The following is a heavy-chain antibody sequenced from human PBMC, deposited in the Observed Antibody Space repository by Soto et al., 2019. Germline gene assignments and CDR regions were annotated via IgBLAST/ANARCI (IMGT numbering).Heavy chain of an antibody. CDR3: AKDTYYHDSSGYYVFDS. D-gene: IGHD3-22*01. CDR2: ISYDGTNK. Sequence: QVPLVESGGGVVQPGRSLRLSRAASGFSFSSYGMHWVRQAPGKGLEWVAVISYDGTNKNYADSVKGRFTISRDNSENTVYLQMNSLRTEDTAVYYCAKDTYYHDSSGYYVFDSWGQGTLVTVSS. V-gene: IGHV3-30*18. J-gene: IGHJ4*02. CDR1: GFSFSSYG.